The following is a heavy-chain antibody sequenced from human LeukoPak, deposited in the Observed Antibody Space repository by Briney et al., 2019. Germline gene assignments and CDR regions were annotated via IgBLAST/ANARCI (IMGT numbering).Heavy chain of an antibody. J-gene: IGHJ4*02. CDR1: GGSISSGDYY. CDR3: ARSYGEWEPTYFDY. CDR2: IYYSGST. D-gene: IGHD1-26*01. Sequence: ASQTLSLTCTVSGGSISSGDYYWSWIRQHPGKGLEWIGYIYYSGSTYYNPSLKSRVTISVDTSKNQFSLKLSSVTAADTAVYYCARSYGEWEPTYFDYWGQGTLVTVSS. V-gene: IGHV4-31*03.